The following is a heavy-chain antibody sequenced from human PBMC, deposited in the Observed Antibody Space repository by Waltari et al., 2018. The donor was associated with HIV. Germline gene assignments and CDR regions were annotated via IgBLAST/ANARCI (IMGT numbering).Heavy chain of an antibody. D-gene: IGHD2-2*01. CDR1: GGSLSTRSSY. Sequence: QLQLQESGPGLVKPSETLSLTCPVSGGSLSTRSSYLGWIRQPPGTGLEWIGSIYYTGSTYYNPSLKSRVTISEDTSKNQFSLKLNSVTATDTAVYYCARLTSIGQRGPAAMSGYYYYGMDVWGQGTTVTVSS. CDR3: ARLTSIGQRGPAAMSGYYYYGMDV. V-gene: IGHV4-39*01. J-gene: IGHJ6*02. CDR2: IYYTGST.